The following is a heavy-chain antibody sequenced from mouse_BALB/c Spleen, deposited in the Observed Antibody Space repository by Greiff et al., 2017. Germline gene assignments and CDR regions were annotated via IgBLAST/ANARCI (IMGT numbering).Heavy chain of an antibody. V-gene: IGHV1-9*01. CDR3: ARYGTAGNQAWFAY. CDR1: GYTFSSYW. J-gene: IGHJ3*01. Sequence: QVQLQQSGAELMKPGASVKISCKATGYTFSSYWIEWVKQRPGHGLEWIGEILPGSGSTNYNEKFKGKATFTADTSSNTAYMQLSSLTSEDSAVYYCARYGTAGNQAWFAYWGQGTLVTVSA. CDR2: ILPGSGST. D-gene: IGHD2-1*01.